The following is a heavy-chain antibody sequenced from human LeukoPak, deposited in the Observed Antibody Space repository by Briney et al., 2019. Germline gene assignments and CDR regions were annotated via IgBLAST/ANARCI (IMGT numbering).Heavy chain of an antibody. J-gene: IGHJ4*02. CDR1: GGTFSSYA. Sequence: SVKVSCKASGGTFSSYAISWVRQAPGQGLEWMGRIIPILGIANYAQKFQGRVTITADKSTSTAYMELSSLRSEGTAVYYCARGRYCSGGSCYYSVREFDYWGQGTLVTVSS. D-gene: IGHD2-15*01. CDR2: IIPILGIA. CDR3: ARGRYCSGGSCYYSVREFDY. V-gene: IGHV1-69*04.